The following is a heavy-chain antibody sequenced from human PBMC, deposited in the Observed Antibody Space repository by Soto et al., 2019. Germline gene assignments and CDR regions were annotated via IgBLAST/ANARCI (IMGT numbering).Heavy chain of an antibody. Sequence: QVTLKESGPVLVKPTETLTLTCTVSGFSLSNARMGVSWIRHPPGKALEWLAHIFSNDEKSYSTSLKSRLTISKDTSKSQVVLTMTNMDPVDTATYYGARIRGRTTVDYWGQGTLVTVSS. CDR1: GFSLSNARMG. CDR2: IFSNDEK. D-gene: IGHD1-1*01. J-gene: IGHJ4*02. CDR3: ARIRGRTTVDY. V-gene: IGHV2-26*01.